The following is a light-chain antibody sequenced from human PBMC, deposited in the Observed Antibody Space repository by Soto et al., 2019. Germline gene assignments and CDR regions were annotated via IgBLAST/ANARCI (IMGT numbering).Light chain of an antibody. CDR2: DAS. V-gene: IGKV3-11*01. J-gene: IGKJ4*01. Sequence: EIVLTQSPATLSLSPGERATLSCRASQSVSSYLAWYQQKPGQAPRLLIYDASNRATGIPARFSGSGSGTDFTLTISSLEPEDFAAYYCQQRSNWSGLTFGGGTKVDIK. CDR3: QQRSNWSGLT. CDR1: QSVSSY.